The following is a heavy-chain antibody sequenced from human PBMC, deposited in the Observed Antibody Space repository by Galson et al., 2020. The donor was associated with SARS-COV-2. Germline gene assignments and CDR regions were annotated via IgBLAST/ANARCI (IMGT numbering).Heavy chain of an antibody. Sequence: ASVKVSCTASGYTFTNYGISWVRQAPGQALQWMGWVSGYNGRTNYAQNLQGRVTMTTDTSTTTAYMELRSLRSDDTAIFYCAGDFWEDGSSWSDVCDVWGRGTVVTVSS. V-gene: IGHV1-18*04. CDR1: GYTFTNYG. CDR2: VSGYNGRT. CDR3: AGDFWEDGSSWSDVCDV. D-gene: IGHD6-13*01. J-gene: IGHJ3*01.